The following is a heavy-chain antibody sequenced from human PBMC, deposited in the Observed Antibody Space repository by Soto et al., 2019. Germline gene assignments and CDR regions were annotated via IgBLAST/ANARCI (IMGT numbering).Heavy chain of an antibody. D-gene: IGHD3-10*01. J-gene: IGHJ4*02. CDR2: ISSSSSTI. V-gene: IGHV3-48*01. Sequence: EVQLVESGGGLVQPGGSLRLSCAASGFTFSSYSMNWVRQAPGKGLDWVSYISSSSSTIYYADSVKGRFTISRANAKTSLNMQMNSLRAEDTAVYYCARAGTVVLCFGELSLPDYWGQGTLVTVSS. CDR3: ARAGTVVLCFGELSLPDY. CDR1: GFTFSSYS.